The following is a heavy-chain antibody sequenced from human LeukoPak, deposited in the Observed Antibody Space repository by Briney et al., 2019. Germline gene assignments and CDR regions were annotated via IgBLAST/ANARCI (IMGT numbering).Heavy chain of an antibody. CDR2: ISSNGGST. D-gene: IGHD3-10*01. J-gene: IGHJ3*02. CDR1: GFTFSSYA. V-gene: IGHV3-64*01. Sequence: PGGSLRLSCAASGFTFSSYAMHWVRQAPGKGLEYASAISSNGGSTYYANSVKGRFTISRDNSKNTLYLQMGSLRAEDMAVYYCAREGLVHTDRGAFDIWGQGTMVTVSS. CDR3: AREGLVHTDRGAFDI.